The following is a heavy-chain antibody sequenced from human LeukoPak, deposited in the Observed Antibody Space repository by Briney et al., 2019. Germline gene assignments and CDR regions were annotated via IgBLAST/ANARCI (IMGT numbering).Heavy chain of an antibody. J-gene: IGHJ5*02. CDR1: GDSISSGSNY. CDR2: IYSSGST. CDR3: ARVSSGPSRVWFDP. V-gene: IGHV4-61*02. Sequence: SETLSLTCTVSGDSISSGSNYWSWNRQPAGKGLEWIGRIYSSGSTNYNPSLKSRVTISVDTSKNQFSLKLSSVTAADTAVYYCARVSSGPSRVWFDPWGQGTLVTVSS. D-gene: IGHD3-3*01.